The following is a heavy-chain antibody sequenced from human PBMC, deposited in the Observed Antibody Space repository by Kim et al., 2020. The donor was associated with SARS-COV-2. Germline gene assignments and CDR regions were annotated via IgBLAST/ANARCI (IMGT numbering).Heavy chain of an antibody. CDR1: GGSFSGYY. V-gene: IGHV4-34*01. D-gene: IGHD6-13*01. Sequence: SETLSLTCAVYGGSFSGYYWSWIRQPPGKGLEWIGEINHSGSTNYNPSLKSRVTISVDTSKNQFSLKLSSVTAADTAVYYCARGGGSSSWYYFDYWGQGTLVTVSS. CDR3: ARGGGSSSWYYFDY. CDR2: INHSGST. J-gene: IGHJ4*02.